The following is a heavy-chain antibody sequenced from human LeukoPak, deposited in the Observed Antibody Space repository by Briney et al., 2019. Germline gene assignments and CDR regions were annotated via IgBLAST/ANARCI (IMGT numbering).Heavy chain of an antibody. J-gene: IGHJ6*03. V-gene: IGHV1-46*01. CDR2: INPSGGST. Sequence: GASVKVSCKASGYTFTSYYMHWVRQAPGQGLEWMGIINPSGGSTSYAQKFQGRVTITADKSTSTAYMELSSLRSEDTAVYYCARGSGRFNLIRGAAHYHYYMDVWGKGTTVTVSS. CDR3: ARGSGRFNLIRGAAHYHYYMDV. CDR1: GYTFTSYY. D-gene: IGHD3-10*01.